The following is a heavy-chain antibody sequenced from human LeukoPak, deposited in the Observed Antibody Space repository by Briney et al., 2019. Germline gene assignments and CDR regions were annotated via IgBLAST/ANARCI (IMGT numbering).Heavy chain of an antibody. CDR1: GGSISSSSYY. CDR3: ARYIVGVVAATLASWFDP. J-gene: IGHJ5*02. V-gene: IGHV4-39*01. D-gene: IGHD2-15*01. Sequence: SETLSLTCTVSGGSISSSSYYWGWIRQPPGKGLEWIGRIYYSGSTYYNPSLKSRVTISVDPTKNQLSLKLSSFSAADTAVYYCARYIVGVVAATLASWFDPWGPGTLVTVSS. CDR2: IYYSGST.